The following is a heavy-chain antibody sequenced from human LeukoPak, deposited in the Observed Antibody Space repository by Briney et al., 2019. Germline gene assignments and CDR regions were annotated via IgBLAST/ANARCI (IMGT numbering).Heavy chain of an antibody. Sequence: ASVKVSCKASGYTFTGYYMHWVRQASGQGLEWMGWINPNSGGTNYAQKFQGRVTMTRDTSISTAYMELSRLRSDDTAVYYCARCAAKYNWFDPWGQGTLVTVSS. D-gene: IGHD6-25*01. CDR1: GYTFTGYY. J-gene: IGHJ5*02. V-gene: IGHV1-2*02. CDR2: INPNSGGT. CDR3: ARCAAKYNWFDP.